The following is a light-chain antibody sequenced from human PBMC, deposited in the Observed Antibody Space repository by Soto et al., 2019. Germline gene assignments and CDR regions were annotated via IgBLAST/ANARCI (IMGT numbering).Light chain of an antibody. CDR2: DVN. CDR3: TSWTTSTTMK. CDR1: SSDVGAYNY. J-gene: IGLJ2*01. Sequence: QSALTQPASVSGSPEQSITISCTGTSSDVGAYNYVSWYQQHPGKAPKLMIYDVNIRPSGVSNRFSGSKSGNTASLTISGLQAEDEADYYCTSWTTSTTMKFGGGTQLTVL. V-gene: IGLV2-14*01.